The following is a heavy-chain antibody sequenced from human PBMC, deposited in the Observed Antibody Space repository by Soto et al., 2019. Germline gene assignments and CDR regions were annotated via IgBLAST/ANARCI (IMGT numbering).Heavy chain of an antibody. CDR2: IYYSGST. J-gene: IGHJ4*02. Sequence: QVQLQESGPGLVKPSETLSLTCTVSGGSVSSGRFYWSWIRQPPGKGLEWIGYIYYSGSTKYNPSLRSRVTISVDTSKNQFSLQLTSVTAADTAGYYCARSGSGSGWLGGQGTLVTVSA. V-gene: IGHV4-61*01. CDR3: ARSGSGSGWL. D-gene: IGHD6-19*01. CDR1: GGSVSSGRFY.